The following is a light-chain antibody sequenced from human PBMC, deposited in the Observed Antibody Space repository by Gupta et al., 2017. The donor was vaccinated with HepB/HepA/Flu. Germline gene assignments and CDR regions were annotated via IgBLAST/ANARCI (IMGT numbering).Light chain of an antibody. CDR3: QQYGSSPGT. J-gene: IGKJ1*01. CDR1: QTISTY. Sequence: EIVLTQSPGTQSLSPGERATLSCRASQTISTYLAWYQQKPGQAPRLLIYAASSGATGIPDRFTGSGSGTDFTLTISRLEPEDFAVYYCQQYGSSPGTFGQGTKVEIK. V-gene: IGKV3-20*01. CDR2: AAS.